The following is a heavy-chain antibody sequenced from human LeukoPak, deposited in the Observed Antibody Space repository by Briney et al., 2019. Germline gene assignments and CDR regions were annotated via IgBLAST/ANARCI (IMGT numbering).Heavy chain of an antibody. CDR2: ISAYNGNT. V-gene: IGHV1-18*01. J-gene: IGHJ4*02. Sequence: ASVKVSCKASGYTFTSYGISWERQAPGQGLEWMGWISAYNGNTNYAQKLQGRVTMTTDTSTSTAYMELRSLRSDDTAVYYCARRLYYYDSSGSAAADYWGQGTLVTVSS. CDR3: ARRLYYYDSSGSAAADY. CDR1: GYTFTSYG. D-gene: IGHD3-22*01.